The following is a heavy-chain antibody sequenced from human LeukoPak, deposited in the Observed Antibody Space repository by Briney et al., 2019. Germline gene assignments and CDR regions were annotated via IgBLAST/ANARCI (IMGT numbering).Heavy chain of an antibody. CDR2: IYYSGST. CDR3: ARSGSGYDLAAFDY. CDR1: GGSISSSSYY. J-gene: IGHJ4*02. D-gene: IGHD5-12*01. V-gene: IGHV4-39*01. Sequence: SETLSLTCTVSGGSISSSSYYWGWIRQPPGKGLEWIGSIYYSGSTYYNPSLKGRVTISVDTSKNQFSLKLSSVTAADTAVYYCARSGSGYDLAAFDYWGQGTLVTVSS.